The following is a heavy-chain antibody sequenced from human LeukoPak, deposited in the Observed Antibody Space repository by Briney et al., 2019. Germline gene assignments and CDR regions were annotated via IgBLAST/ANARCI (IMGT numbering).Heavy chain of an antibody. CDR3: AKVSWELDWREGCFDP. CDR1: GFTFSSYG. CDR2: ISYDGSNK. D-gene: IGHD1-26*01. J-gene: IGHJ5*02. V-gene: IGHV3-30*18. Sequence: PGGSLRLSCAASGFTFSSYGMHWVRQAPGKGLEWVAVISYDGSNKYYADSVKGRFTISRDNSRNTLYLQMNSLRVEDTAVYYCAKVSWELDWREGCFDPWGQGTLVTVSS.